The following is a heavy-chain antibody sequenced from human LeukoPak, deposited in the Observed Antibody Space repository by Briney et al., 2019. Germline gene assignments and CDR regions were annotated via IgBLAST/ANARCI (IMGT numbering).Heavy chain of an antibody. CDR1: GGSISSGSYY. Sequence: SETLSLTCTVSGGSISSGSYYWGWIRQPPGKGLEWIGSIYHSGSTYYNPSLKSRVTISVDTSKNQFSLKLSSVTAADTAVYYCARDSYDILTGTHSDYWGQGTLVTVS. D-gene: IGHD3-9*01. CDR2: IYHSGST. J-gene: IGHJ4*02. CDR3: ARDSYDILTGTHSDY. V-gene: IGHV4-39*07.